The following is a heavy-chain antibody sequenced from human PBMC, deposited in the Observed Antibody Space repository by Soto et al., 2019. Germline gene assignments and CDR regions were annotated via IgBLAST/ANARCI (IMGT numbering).Heavy chain of an antibody. CDR2: IYYSGST. D-gene: IGHD2-2*01. CDR3: ARHDPDIVVVPAAIDY. J-gene: IGHJ4*02. CDR1: GGSISSSSYY. V-gene: IGHV4-39*01. Sequence: SETLSLTCTVSGGSISSSSYYWGWIRQPPGKGLEWIGSIYYSGSTYYNPSLKSRVTISVDTSKNQFSLKLSSVTAADTAVYYCARHDPDIVVVPAAIDYWGQGTLVTVS.